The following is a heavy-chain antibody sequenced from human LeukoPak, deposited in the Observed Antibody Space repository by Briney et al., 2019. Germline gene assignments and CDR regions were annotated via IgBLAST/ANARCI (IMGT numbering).Heavy chain of an antibody. D-gene: IGHD2-2*01. V-gene: IGHV3-74*01. CDR1: GNYW. Sequence: GGSLRLSCAASGNYWMHWVRQAPGKGLVWVSHINSDGSWTSYADSVKGRFTISKDNAKNTVYLQMNNLRAEDTAVYYCVSFYETYWGRGTLVTVSS. CDR2: INSDGSWT. CDR3: VSFYETY. J-gene: IGHJ4*02.